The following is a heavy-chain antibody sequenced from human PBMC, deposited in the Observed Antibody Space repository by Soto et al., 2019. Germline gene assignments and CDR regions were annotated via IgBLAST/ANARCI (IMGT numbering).Heavy chain of an antibody. J-gene: IGHJ4*02. Sequence: ASVKVSCKASGYTFTGYYMHWVRQAPGQGLEWMGWINPNSGGTNYAQKFQGRVTMTRDTSISTAYMELSRLRSDDTAVYYCATTPRYCSGGSCWDYWGQGXLVTVYS. CDR1: GYTFTGYY. CDR2: INPNSGGT. V-gene: IGHV1-2*02. CDR3: ATTPRYCSGGSCWDY. D-gene: IGHD2-15*01.